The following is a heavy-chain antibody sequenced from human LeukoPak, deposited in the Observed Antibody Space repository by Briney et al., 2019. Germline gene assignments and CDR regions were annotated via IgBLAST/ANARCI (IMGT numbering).Heavy chain of an antibody. J-gene: IGHJ4*02. CDR2: ISGSGGST. D-gene: IGHD3-3*01. CDR1: GFTFSSYA. Sequence: GGSLRLSCAASGFTFSSYAMSWVRQAPGKGLEWVSAISGSGGSTYYADSVKGRFTISRDNSKNSLYLQMNSLRAEDTAVYYCARGSTRVLRFLEWLSEFDYWGQGTLVTVSS. V-gene: IGHV3-23*01. CDR3: ARGSTRVLRFLEWLSEFDY.